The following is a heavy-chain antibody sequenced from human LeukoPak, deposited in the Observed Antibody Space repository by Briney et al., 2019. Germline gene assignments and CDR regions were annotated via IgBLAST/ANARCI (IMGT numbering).Heavy chain of an antibody. V-gene: IGHV1-2*02. CDR3: ASRITMIVGYAFDI. J-gene: IGHJ3*02. CDR1: GFTFTGYY. D-gene: IGHD3-22*01. CDR2: INPNSGGT. Sequence: ASVKVSCKASGFTFTGYYMHWVRQAPGQGLEWMGWINPNSGGTNYAQTFQGRVTMTRDTSISTAYMELSRLRSDDTAVYYCASRITMIVGYAFDIWGQGTMVTVSS.